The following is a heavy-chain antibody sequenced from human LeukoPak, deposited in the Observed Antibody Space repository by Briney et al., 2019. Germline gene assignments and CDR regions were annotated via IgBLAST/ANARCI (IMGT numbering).Heavy chain of an antibody. CDR2: IYSSDNT. D-gene: IGHD5-12*01. V-gene: IGHV3-66*01. J-gene: IGHJ4*02. Sequence: GGSLRLSCAASGFTVSGNYMSWVRQAPGKGLEWVSVIYSSDNTYYIDSVKGRFTISRDNSKNTLYLQMNSLRAEDTAVYCCAKDGQYSAPDYWGQGTLVTVSS. CDR1: GFTVSGNY. CDR3: AKDGQYSAPDY.